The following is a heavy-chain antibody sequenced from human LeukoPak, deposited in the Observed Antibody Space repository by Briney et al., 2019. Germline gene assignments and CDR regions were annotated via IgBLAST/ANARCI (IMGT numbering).Heavy chain of an antibody. Sequence: PSQTLSLTCTVSGASINSGGFFWSWIRQHPGKGLEWIGHIYYSGYTYYNPSLTSRLAISLDTSKTQFSLRLSSVTAADTAVYYCAREEYSSGPFGMDVWGQGTTVTVSS. CDR1: GASINSGGFF. CDR3: AREEYSSGPFGMDV. CDR2: IYYSGYT. V-gene: IGHV4-31*03. J-gene: IGHJ6*02. D-gene: IGHD6-19*01.